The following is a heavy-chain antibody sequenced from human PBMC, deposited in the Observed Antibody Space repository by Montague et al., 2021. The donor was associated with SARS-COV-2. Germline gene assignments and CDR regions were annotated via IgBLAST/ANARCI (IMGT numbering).Heavy chain of an antibody. Sequence: SLRLPCAASGFTFSRYWMHWVRQVPGKGLLWVSRINIDGSRTTYADSVKGRFTISRDNAKNTLFLQMNGLRADDTAVYYCTRSGDGVYYGMDVWGQGTTVTVSS. D-gene: IGHD2-21*02. CDR3: TRSGDGVYYGMDV. CDR2: INIDGSRT. CDR1: GFTFSRYW. V-gene: IGHV3-74*03. J-gene: IGHJ6*02.